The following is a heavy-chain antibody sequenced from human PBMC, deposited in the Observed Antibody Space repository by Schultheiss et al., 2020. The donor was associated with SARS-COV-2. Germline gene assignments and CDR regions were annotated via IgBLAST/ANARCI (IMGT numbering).Heavy chain of an antibody. D-gene: IGHD5-18*01. V-gene: IGHV3-74*01. Sequence: GGSLRLSCAASGFTFSSYWMHWVRQAPGKGLLLVSRINSDGSSTRYADSVKGRFAISRDNAKNTLYLQMNSLRAEDTAVYYCVRDRGTAILPGDYWGQGTLVTVSS. CDR2: INSDGSST. CDR3: VRDRGTAILPGDY. CDR1: GFTFSSYW. J-gene: IGHJ4*02.